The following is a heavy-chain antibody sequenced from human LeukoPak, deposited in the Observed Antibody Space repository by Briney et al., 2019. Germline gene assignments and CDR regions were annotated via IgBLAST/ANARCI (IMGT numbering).Heavy chain of an antibody. CDR3: ARVEYSGWNLEY. J-gene: IGHJ4*02. V-gene: IGHV3-7*01. CDR2: INQGGSVQ. Sequence: GGSLRLSCAASGFTFRSYWMSWVRQAPGGGLEWVANINQGGSVQYYMDSVKGRFTISRDDAKNSLYAQMNSLRDEDTAVYYCARVEYSGWNLEYWGQGTLVTVSS. CDR1: GFTFRSYW. D-gene: IGHD5-12*01.